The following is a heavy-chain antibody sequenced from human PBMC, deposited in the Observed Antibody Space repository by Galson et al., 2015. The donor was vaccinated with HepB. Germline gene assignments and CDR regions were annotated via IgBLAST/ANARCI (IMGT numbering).Heavy chain of an antibody. V-gene: IGHV3-53*01. J-gene: IGHJ4*02. CDR2: IYRGGGT. CDR1: GFTVSSHY. Sequence: SLRLSCAASGFTVSSHYMSWVRQAPGKGLEWVSVIYRGGGTDYADSVKGRFTISRDNSKNTLYLQMNSLRAEDTAVYYCAKDGGGYYGSGSYSSYWGQGTLVTVSS. CDR3: AKDGGGYYGSGSYSSY. D-gene: IGHD3-10*01.